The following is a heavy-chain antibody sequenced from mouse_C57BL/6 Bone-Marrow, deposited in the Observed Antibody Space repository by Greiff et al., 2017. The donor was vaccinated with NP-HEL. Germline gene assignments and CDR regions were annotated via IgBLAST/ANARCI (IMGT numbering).Heavy chain of an antibody. CDR2: INYDGSST. J-gene: IGHJ4*01. Sequence: MLVESEGGLVQPGSSMKLSCTASGFTFSDYYMAWVRQVPEKGLEWVANINYDGSSTYYLDSLKSRFIISRDNAKNILYLQMSSLKSEDTATYYCARDDYYYAMDYWGQGTSVTVSS. CDR1: GFTFSDYY. V-gene: IGHV5-16*01. CDR3: ARDDYYYAMDY. D-gene: IGHD2-13*01.